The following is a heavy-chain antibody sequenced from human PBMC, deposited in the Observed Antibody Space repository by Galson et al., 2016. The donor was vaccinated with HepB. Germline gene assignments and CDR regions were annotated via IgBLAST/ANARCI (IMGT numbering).Heavy chain of an antibody. Sequence: SETLSLTCAVSGFSISSGNWWGWIRQPPGKGLEWIGYIYKSGDTHYSPSLKNRVTMSVDTSKNQFSLKLSSVTAVDTAVYFCVRYNSGWRSFDYWGQGTLVTVSS. CDR1: GFSISSGNW. V-gene: IGHV4-28*01. CDR2: IYKSGDT. D-gene: IGHD6-19*01. J-gene: IGHJ4*02. CDR3: VRYNSGWRSFDY.